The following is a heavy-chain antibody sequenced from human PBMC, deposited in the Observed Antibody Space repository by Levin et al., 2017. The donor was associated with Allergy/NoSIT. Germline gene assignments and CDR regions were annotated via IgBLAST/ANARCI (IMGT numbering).Heavy chain of an antibody. CDR1: GFTFSSYW. Sequence: GESLKISCAASGFTFSSYWMSWVRQAPGKGLEWVANIKQDGSEKYYVDSVKGRFTISRDNAKNSLYLQMNSLRAEDTAVYYCARQSGSGWPEDFDYWGQGTLVTVSS. V-gene: IGHV3-7*04. CDR3: ARQSGSGWPEDFDY. D-gene: IGHD6-19*01. J-gene: IGHJ4*02. CDR2: IKQDGSEK.